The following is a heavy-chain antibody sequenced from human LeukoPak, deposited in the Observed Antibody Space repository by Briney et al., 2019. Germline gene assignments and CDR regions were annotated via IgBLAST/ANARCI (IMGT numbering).Heavy chain of an antibody. CDR2: IYSGGST. CDR1: GFTVSSNY. V-gene: IGHV3-66*02. D-gene: IGHD2-21*02. Sequence: GGSLRLSCAASGFTVSSNYMSWVRQAPGKGLEWVSVIYSGGSTYYADSVKGRFTISRDNSKNALYLQMNSLRAEDTAVYYCAREDWGGGGDYLYYYYYMDVWGKGTTVTVSS. CDR3: AREDWGGGGDYLYYYYYMDV. J-gene: IGHJ6*03.